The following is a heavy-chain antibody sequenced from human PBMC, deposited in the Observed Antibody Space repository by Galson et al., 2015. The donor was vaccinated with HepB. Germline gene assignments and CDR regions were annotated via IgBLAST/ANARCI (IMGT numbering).Heavy chain of an antibody. J-gene: IGHJ6*02. CDR1: GFIFGNYD. Sequence: SLRLSCAASGFIFGNYDMSWFRQAPGKGLEWVSYISSTGSTIYYADSVKGRFTISRDNAKNSLYLQMKSLRDEDTAVYCCARDGWNYDYYYYGMDVWGQGTTVTVSS. CDR2: ISSTGSTI. CDR3: ARDGWNYDYYYYGMDV. D-gene: IGHD1-7*01. V-gene: IGHV3-48*03.